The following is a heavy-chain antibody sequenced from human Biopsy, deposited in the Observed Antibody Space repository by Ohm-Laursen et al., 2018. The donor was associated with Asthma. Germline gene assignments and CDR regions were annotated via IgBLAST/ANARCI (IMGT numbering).Heavy chain of an antibody. V-gene: IGHV4-34*01. CDR1: GGSSSGYY. D-gene: IGHD3-3*01. CDR3: ARSAKTIFGVVMGSYYYGMDV. Sequence: SDTLSLTCAVYGGSSSGYYWSWIRQPPGKGLEWIGEINHSGSTNYNPSLKSRVTISVDTSKNQFSLKLSSVTAADTAVYYCARSAKTIFGVVMGSYYYGMDVWGQGTTVTVSS. CDR2: INHSGST. J-gene: IGHJ6*02.